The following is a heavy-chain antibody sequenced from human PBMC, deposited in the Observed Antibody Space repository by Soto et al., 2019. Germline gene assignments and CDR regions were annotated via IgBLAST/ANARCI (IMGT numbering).Heavy chain of an antibody. CDR2: IYYSGST. J-gene: IGHJ6*02. CDR1: GGSISSYY. D-gene: IGHD6-6*01. Sequence: PLETLSLTCTVSGGSISSYYWSWIRQPPGKGLEWIGYIYYSGSTNYNPSLKSRVTISVDTSKNQFSLKLSSVTAADTAVYYCARVVGEDYYYYGMDVWGQGTTVTVSS. V-gene: IGHV4-59*01. CDR3: ARVVGEDYYYYGMDV.